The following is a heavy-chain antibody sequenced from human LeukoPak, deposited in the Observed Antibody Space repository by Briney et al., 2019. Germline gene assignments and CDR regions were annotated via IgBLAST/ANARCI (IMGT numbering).Heavy chain of an antibody. J-gene: IGHJ4*02. V-gene: IGHV4-30-4*08. CDR2: IYYSGST. D-gene: IGHD3-22*01. CDR3: ARDGFRYYYDSSGYDH. Sequence: PSETLSLTCTVSGGSISSGDYYWSWIRQPPGKGLEWIGYIYYSGSTYYNPSLKSRVTISVDTSKNQFSLKLSSVTAADTAVYYCARDGFRYYYDSSGYDHWGQGTLVTVSS. CDR1: GGSISSGDYY.